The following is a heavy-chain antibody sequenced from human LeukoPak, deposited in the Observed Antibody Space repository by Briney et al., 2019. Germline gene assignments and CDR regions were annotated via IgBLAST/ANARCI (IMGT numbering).Heavy chain of an antibody. CDR2: IIPIFGTA. CDR3: ARSKIGYDFWSGYYGGRIDY. J-gene: IGHJ4*02. CDR1: GGTFSSYA. D-gene: IGHD3-3*01. V-gene: IGHV1-69*13. Sequence: SVKVSCKASGGTFSSYAISWVRQAPGQGLEWMGGIIPIFGTANYAQKFQGRVTITADESTSTAYMELSSLRSEDAAVYYCARSKIGYDFWSGYYGGRIDYWGQGTLVTVSS.